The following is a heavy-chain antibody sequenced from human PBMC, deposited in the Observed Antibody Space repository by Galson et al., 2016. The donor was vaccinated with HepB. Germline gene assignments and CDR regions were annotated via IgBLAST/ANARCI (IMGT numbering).Heavy chain of an antibody. Sequence: SVKVSCKASKYTVTVYYIHWVRQAPGQGLEWMGWISPNSGGTNYAQKFQGRVTMTRDTSITTAYMELSSLRSDDTAVYYCAREAAPGDDYSLAYWGQGTLVTVSS. CDR2: ISPNSGGT. D-gene: IGHD4-11*01. J-gene: IGHJ4*02. CDR3: AREAAPGDDYSLAY. V-gene: IGHV1-2*02. CDR1: KYTVTVYY.